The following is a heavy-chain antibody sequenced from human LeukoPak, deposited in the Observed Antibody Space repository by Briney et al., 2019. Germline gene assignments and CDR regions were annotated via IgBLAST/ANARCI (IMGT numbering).Heavy chain of an antibody. CDR3: AKERQVGGTAFDY. D-gene: IGHD1-26*01. V-gene: IGHV3-30*04. J-gene: IGHJ4*02. CDR1: GFTFTGPS. Sequence: GGSLRLSCAASGFTFTGPSMHWVRQAPGKGLEWVAVVGNDEKTIFYADSVKGRFTISRDNSKNTLYLQMNGLRDEDTAVYYCAKERQVGGTAFDYWGQGSLVTVSS. CDR2: VGNDEKTI.